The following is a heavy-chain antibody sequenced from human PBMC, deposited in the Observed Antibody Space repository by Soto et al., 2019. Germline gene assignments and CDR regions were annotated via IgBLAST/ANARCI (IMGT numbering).Heavy chain of an antibody. CDR2: IIPIFGTA. CDR3: ARDPQYDDAYLNKNWFDP. J-gene: IGHJ5*02. CDR1: GGTFSSYA. V-gene: IGHV1-69*13. Sequence: GASVKVSCKASGGTFSSYAISWVRQAPGQGLEWMGGIIPIFGTANYAQKFQGRVTITADESTSTAYMELSSLRSEDTAVYYCARDPQYDDAYLNKNWFDPWGQGTLVTVSS. D-gene: IGHD1-1*01.